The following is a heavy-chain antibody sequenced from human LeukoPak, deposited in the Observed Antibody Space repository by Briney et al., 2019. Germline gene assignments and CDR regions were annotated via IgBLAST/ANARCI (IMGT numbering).Heavy chain of an antibody. Sequence: SETLSLTCAVYGGSFSGYYWSWIRQPPGKGLEWIGEINHSGSTNYNPSLKSRVTISVDTSKNQFSLKLSSVTAADTAVYYCARLAAAYDWFDPWGQGTLVTVSS. V-gene: IGHV4-34*01. D-gene: IGHD6-13*01. J-gene: IGHJ5*02. CDR2: INHSGST. CDR1: GGSFSGYY. CDR3: ARLAAAYDWFDP.